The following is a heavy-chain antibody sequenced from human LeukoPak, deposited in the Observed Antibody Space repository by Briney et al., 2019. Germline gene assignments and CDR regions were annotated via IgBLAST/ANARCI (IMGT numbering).Heavy chain of an antibody. CDR1: GGSISSYY. J-gene: IGHJ6*03. CDR2: MYYSGST. CDR3: ARITYYYSSGSLYYYYYMDV. Sequence: SETLSLTCTVSGGSISSYYWSWIRQSPGKGLEWIGYMYYSGSTDYNPSLKSRVTISVDTSKNQFSLKLSSVTAADTAVYYCARITYYYSSGSLYYYYYMDVWGKGTTVTVSS. V-gene: IGHV4-59*01. D-gene: IGHD3-10*01.